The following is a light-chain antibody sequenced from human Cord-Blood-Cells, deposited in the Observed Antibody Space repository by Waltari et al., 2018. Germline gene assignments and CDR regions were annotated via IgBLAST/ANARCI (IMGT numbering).Light chain of an antibody. V-gene: IGLV2-14*01. CDR2: DVS. Sequence: QSALTQPASVSGSPGQSITISCTGTSSDVGGYNYVSWYQQHPGKAPKLMIYDVSKRPSAVFSRFAGSKSGNPASLTISGLQAEAEADYYSSSYPSSSTYIFGTGPKVTVL. J-gene: IGLJ1*01. CDR3: SSYPSSSTYI. CDR1: SSDVGGYNY.